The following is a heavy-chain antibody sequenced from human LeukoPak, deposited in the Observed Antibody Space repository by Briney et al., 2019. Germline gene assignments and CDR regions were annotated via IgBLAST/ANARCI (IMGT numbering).Heavy chain of an antibody. J-gene: IGHJ4*02. CDR1: GFTFSSYA. Sequence: GGSLRLSCAASGFTFSSYAMHWVRQAPGKGLEWVAVISYDGSNKYYADSVKGRFTISRDNSKNSLYLQMNSLRVEDTAVYYCAGLDTVMVRDSGYWGQGTLVTVSS. V-gene: IGHV3-30-3*01. CDR3: AGLDTVMVRDSGY. CDR2: ISYDGSNK. D-gene: IGHD5-18*01.